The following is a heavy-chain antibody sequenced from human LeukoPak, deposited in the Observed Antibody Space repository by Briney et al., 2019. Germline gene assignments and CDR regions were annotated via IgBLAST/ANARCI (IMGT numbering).Heavy chain of an antibody. J-gene: IGHJ5*02. CDR1: GGSFSGYY. D-gene: IGHD3-10*01. CDR2: INHSGST. Sequence: SETLSLTCAVYGGSFSGYYWSWIRQPPGKGLEWIGEINHSGSTNYNPSLKSRVTISVDTSKNQFSLKLSSVTAADTAVYYCARGANKGVYYGSGSNKGGHWFDPWGQGTLVTVSS. V-gene: IGHV4-34*01. CDR3: ARGANKGVYYGSGSNKGGHWFDP.